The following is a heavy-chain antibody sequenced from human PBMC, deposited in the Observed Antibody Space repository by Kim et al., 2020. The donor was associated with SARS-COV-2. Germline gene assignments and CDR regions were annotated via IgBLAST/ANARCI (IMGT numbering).Heavy chain of an antibody. CDR1: GFTFGSYW. Sequence: GGSLRLSCAASGFTFGSYWMTWVRQAPGKGLEWVANIKQDGTQQYYVDSVRGRFTASRDGANMYLQMNSRRAEDTAVYYCARTLTGTTESFEYWGRGTLVTVSS. D-gene: IGHD3-9*01. J-gene: IGHJ1*01. V-gene: IGHV3-7*03. CDR2: IKQDGTQQ. CDR3: ARTLTGTTESFEY.